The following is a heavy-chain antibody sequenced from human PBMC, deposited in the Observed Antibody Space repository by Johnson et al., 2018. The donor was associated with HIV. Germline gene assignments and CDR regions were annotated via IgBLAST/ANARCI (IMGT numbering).Heavy chain of an antibody. Sequence: QVQLVESGGGVVQTGRSLRLSCAASGFPFSTYAMHWVRQSPGKGLEWVAVISYDGRNKYYADSVKGRFTLSRDNSKNTLYLQMNSLRAEDTAVYYCAREFGQASSYAFDIWGQGTMVTVSS. CDR3: AREFGQASSYAFDI. V-gene: IGHV3-30*04. CDR2: ISYDGRNK. CDR1: GFPFSTYA. D-gene: IGHD3/OR15-3a*01. J-gene: IGHJ3*02.